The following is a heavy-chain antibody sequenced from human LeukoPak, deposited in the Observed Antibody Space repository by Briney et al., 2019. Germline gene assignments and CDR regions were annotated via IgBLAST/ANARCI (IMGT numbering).Heavy chain of an antibody. CDR3: ARGDGGYYYGMDV. CDR2: ISTSGSTR. D-gene: IGHD4-23*01. J-gene: IGHJ6*04. CDR1: GFTFNSYE. Sequence: GGSLRLSCAASGFTFNSYEVNWVRQAPGKGLEWISYISTSGSTRYYADSVKGRFTISRDNTENSLYLQMNSLRAEDTAVYYCARGDGGYYYGMDVWGKGTTVTVSS. V-gene: IGHV3-48*03.